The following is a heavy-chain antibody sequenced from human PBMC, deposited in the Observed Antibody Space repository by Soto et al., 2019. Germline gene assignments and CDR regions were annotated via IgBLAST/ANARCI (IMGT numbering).Heavy chain of an antibody. Sequence: LRLSCAASGFTFNSYWMIWVRQAPGKGLEWVANINTDGSQKHSVDSVKGRFTFSRDNGKNSLYLQMNSLRVEDTAVYYCARVSRRNTFDVWGQGTMVTVSS. J-gene: IGHJ3*01. CDR3: ARVSRRNTFDV. CDR1: GFTFNSYW. V-gene: IGHV3-7*01. CDR2: INTDGSQK.